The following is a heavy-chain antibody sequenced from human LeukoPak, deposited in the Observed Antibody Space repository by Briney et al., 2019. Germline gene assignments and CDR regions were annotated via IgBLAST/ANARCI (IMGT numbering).Heavy chain of an antibody. J-gene: IGHJ4*02. CDR2: IWPGDSDT. D-gene: IGHD2-21*02. CDR3: ARHEICGGDCSYFNY. V-gene: IGHV5-51*01. Sequence: GESLKISCKGSGYSFSNYWIGWVRQMPGKGLEWMGIIWPGDSDTKYSPSFQGQVTISVDKSISTTYLQWSSLKASDTAMYYCARHEICGGDCSYFNYWGQGTLVTVSS. CDR1: GYSFSNYW.